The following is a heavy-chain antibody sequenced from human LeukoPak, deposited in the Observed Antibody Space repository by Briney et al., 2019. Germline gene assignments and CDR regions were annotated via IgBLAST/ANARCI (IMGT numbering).Heavy chain of an antibody. V-gene: IGHV1-18*01. D-gene: IGHD2-15*01. CDR3: ARAPCSGGSCYLGDY. J-gene: IGHJ4*02. CDR2: ISAYNCNT. CDR1: VCTFTNYG. Sequence: GASVNVSCKASVCTFTNYGYSWVRQAPGQALEWMGWISAYNCNTNYAQKLQGRVTMTPDTSTNTAYMELRSLTSDDTAVYYCARAPCSGGSCYLGDYWGQGTLVTVSS.